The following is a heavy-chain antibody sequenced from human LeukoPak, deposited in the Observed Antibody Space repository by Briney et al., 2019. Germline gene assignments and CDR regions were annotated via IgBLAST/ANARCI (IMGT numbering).Heavy chain of an antibody. CDR3: AREGGAYNWNYHGSDT. CDR1: GFPFRDYG. CDR2: IWFDGSNK. V-gene: IGHV3-33*01. J-gene: IGHJ3*02. D-gene: IGHD1-7*01. Sequence: PGGSLRLSCAASGFPFRDYGMHWVRQAPGKGLEWVAVIWFDGSNKYFAVSVKGRFTISRDNSKNTLYLQMNSLRAEDTAVYYCAREGGAYNWNYHGSDTWGQGTMVTVSS.